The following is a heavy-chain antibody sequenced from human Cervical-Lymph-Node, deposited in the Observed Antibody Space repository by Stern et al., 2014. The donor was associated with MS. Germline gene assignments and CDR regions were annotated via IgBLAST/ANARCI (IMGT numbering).Heavy chain of an antibody. J-gene: IGHJ5*02. V-gene: IGHV3-9*01. CDR3: TKARDAIGTYINWFHP. D-gene: IGHD2-21*01. CDR1: GFRVDDYA. CDR2: ISWNSAKV. Sequence: EVQLVQSGGGLVQPGRSLRLSCVTSGFRVDDYAMHWVRQAPGKGLEWVAGISWNSAKVTYADSVKGRFIISRNNGENSLYLEMHSLRTEDTAFYYCTKARDAIGTYINWFHPWGQGTLVTVSS.